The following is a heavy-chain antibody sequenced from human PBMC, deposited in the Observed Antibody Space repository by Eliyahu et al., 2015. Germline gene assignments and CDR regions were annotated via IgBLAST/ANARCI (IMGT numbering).Heavy chain of an antibody. V-gene: IGHV3-21*01. D-gene: IGHD2-15*01. CDR1: GFTFSXYS. CDR2: ISSSSSYI. CDR3: ARDFEYCSGGSCSAEHLDY. Sequence: EVQLVESGGGLVKPGGSLRLSCAASGFTFSXYSMNWVRQAPGKGLEWVSSISSSSSYIYYADSVKGRFTISRDNAKNSLYLQMNSLRAEDTAVYYCARDFEYCSGGSCSAEHLDYWGQGTLVTVSS. J-gene: IGHJ4*02.